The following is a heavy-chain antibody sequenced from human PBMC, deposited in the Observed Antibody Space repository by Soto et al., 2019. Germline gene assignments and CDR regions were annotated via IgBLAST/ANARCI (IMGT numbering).Heavy chain of an antibody. CDR3: ARDCSLGSRYCRWFDP. J-gene: IGHJ5*02. Sequence: EVQLVESGGGLVQPGGSLRLSCVASGFTLSGYAMNWVRQAPGKWLEWVSYISSSSSNIQYAGSVKGRFTISRDNAKNSLHLQINSLRDEDTAVYYCARDCSLGSRYCRWFDPWGQGTLVTVDS. V-gene: IGHV3-48*02. CDR2: ISSSSSNI. D-gene: IGHD2-15*01. CDR1: GFTLSGYA.